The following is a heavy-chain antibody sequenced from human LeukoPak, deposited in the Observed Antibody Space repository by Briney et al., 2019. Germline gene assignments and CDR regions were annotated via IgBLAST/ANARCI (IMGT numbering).Heavy chain of an antibody. J-gene: IGHJ3*02. Sequence: KTSETLSLTCTVSGGSISSGGYSWSWIRQHPGKGLEWIGYIYYSGSTYYNPSLKSRVTMSVDTSKNQFSLKLSSVTAADTAVYYCARGRDPDPFDIWGQGTMVTVSS. CDR3: ARGRDPDPFDI. V-gene: IGHV4-31*03. CDR2: IYYSGST. CDR1: GGSISSGGYS.